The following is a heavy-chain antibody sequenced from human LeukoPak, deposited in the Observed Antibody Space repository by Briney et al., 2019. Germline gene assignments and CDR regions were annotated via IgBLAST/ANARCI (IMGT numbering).Heavy chain of an antibody. Sequence: PGGSLRLSCAASGFTFSSYSMNWVRQAPGKGLEWVSSISSSSSYIYYADSVKGRFTISRDNAKNSLYLQMNSLRAEDTAVYYCARVKDGDSYFDYWGQGTLVTVSS. V-gene: IGHV3-21*01. CDR3: ARVKDGDSYFDY. CDR2: ISSSSSYI. CDR1: GFTFSSYS. J-gene: IGHJ4*02. D-gene: IGHD4-17*01.